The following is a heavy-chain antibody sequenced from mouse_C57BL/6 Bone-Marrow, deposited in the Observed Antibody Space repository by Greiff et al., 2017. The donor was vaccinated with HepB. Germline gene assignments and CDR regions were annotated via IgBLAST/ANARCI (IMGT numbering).Heavy chain of an antibody. D-gene: IGHD2-3*01. V-gene: IGHV5-12*01. CDR2: ISNGGGST. J-gene: IGHJ1*03. CDR1: GFTFSDYY. CDR3: ARHDDGYPDWYFDV. Sequence: DVQLVESGGGLVQPGGSLKLSCAASGFTFSDYYMYWVRQTPEKRLEWVAYISNGGGSTYYPDTVKGRFTISRDNAKNTLYLQMSRLKSEDTAMYYCARHDDGYPDWYFDVWGTGTTVTVSS.